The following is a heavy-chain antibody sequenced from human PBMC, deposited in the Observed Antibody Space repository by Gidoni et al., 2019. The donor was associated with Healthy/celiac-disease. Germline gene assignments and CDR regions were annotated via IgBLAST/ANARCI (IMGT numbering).Heavy chain of an antibody. CDR3: ARHAGSSGWYFFDY. Sequence: EVQLVASGGGVIQPGGSLSLSCAASGFAVSSNYMSGVRQAPGKGLEWVSVIYSGGSTYYADSVKCRFTISRDNSKNTLYLQMNSLRAEDTAVYYCARHAGSSGWYFFDYWGQGTLVTVSS. D-gene: IGHD6-19*01. CDR1: GFAVSSNY. J-gene: IGHJ4*02. V-gene: IGHV3-53*01. CDR2: IYSGGST.